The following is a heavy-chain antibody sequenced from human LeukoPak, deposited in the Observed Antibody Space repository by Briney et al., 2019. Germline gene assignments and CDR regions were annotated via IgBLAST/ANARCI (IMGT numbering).Heavy chain of an antibody. Sequence: ASVKVSCKASGYTFTSYGISWVRQAPEQGLEWMGWISAYNGNTNYAQKLQGRVTMTTDTSTITAYMELRSLRSGDTAVYYCARDSSQVLRFLEWLDPFDYWGQGTLVTVSS. CDR1: GYTFTSYG. CDR3: ARDSSQVLRFLEWLDPFDY. V-gene: IGHV1-18*01. J-gene: IGHJ4*02. D-gene: IGHD3-3*01. CDR2: ISAYNGNT.